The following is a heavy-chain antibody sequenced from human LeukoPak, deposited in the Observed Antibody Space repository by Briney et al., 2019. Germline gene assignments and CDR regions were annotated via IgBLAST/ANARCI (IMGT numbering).Heavy chain of an antibody. Sequence: PSETLSLTCTVSGGSISSGGYYWSWIRQHPGKGLEWIGYIYYSGSTHYNPSLKSRVTISVDTSKNQFSLKLSSVTAADTAVYYCARSPNPGLLRFLEWLPPDAFDIWGQGTMVTVSS. CDR1: GGSISSGGYY. D-gene: IGHD3-3*01. CDR3: ARSPNPGLLRFLEWLPPDAFDI. V-gene: IGHV4-31*03. J-gene: IGHJ3*02. CDR2: IYYSGST.